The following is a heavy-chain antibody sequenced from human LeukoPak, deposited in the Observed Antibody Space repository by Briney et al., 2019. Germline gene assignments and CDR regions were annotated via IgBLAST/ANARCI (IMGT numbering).Heavy chain of an antibody. V-gene: IGHV6-1*01. J-gene: IGHJ4*02. CDR2: TYYRPKWYN. CDR1: GDSVSSHSAT. D-gene: IGHD6-19*01. CDR3: ARDPYSSGWLDY. Sequence: SQTLSLTCAISGDSVSSHSATWNWIRQSPSRGLEWLGRTYYRPKWYNDYAVSVKSRITINPDTSKNQFSLQLNSVTPEDTAVYYCARDPYSSGWLDYWGQGTLVTVSS.